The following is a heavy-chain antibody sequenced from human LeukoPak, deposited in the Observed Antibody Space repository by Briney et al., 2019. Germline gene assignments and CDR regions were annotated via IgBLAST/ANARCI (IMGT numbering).Heavy chain of an antibody. V-gene: IGHV3-23*01. CDR1: RFTFINYA. CDR3: ARDRRNSYDSNGYTYTFFDY. D-gene: IGHD3-22*01. Sequence: GGSLRLSCAASRFTFINYAMTWVRQAPGKGLEWVSSINSDGYTWYADSVKGRFTISRDNSKNTLYLQMNSLRAEDTAVYYCARDRRNSYDSNGYTYTFFDYWGQGTLVTVSS. J-gene: IGHJ4*02. CDR2: INSDGYT.